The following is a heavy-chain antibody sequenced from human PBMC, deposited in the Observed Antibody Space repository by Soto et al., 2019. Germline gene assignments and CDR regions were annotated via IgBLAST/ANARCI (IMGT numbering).Heavy chain of an antibody. CDR2: IYHSGST. J-gene: IGHJ4*01. Sequence: QLQLQESGSGLVKPSQTLSITCAVSGGSISSGGYSWSWIRQPPGKGLEWIGYIYHSGSTYYNPSLKSRVTISVDRSKNQFSLKLSSVTAADTAVYYCARAIGWFGELLGGYYFGYWGHGTPVTVSS. CDR1: GGSISSGGYS. CDR3: ARAIGWFGELLGGYYFGY. V-gene: IGHV4-30-2*01. D-gene: IGHD3-10*01.